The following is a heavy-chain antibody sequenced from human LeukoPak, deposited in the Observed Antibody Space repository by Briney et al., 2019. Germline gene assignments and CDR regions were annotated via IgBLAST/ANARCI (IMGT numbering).Heavy chain of an antibody. CDR3: ASASITRYYFDY. D-gene: IGHD4-11*01. CDR2: INHSGST. Sequence: SETLSLTCAVYGGSFSGYYWSWIRQPPGKGLEWIGGINHSGSTNYNPSLKSRVTISVDTSKNQFSLKLSSVTAADTAVYYCASASITRYYFDYWGQGTLVTVSS. J-gene: IGHJ4*02. CDR1: GGSFSGYY. V-gene: IGHV4-34*01.